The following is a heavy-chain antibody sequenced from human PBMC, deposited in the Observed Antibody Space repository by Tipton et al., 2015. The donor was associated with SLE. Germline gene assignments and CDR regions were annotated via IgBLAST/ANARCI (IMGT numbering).Heavy chain of an antibody. CDR1: GGSISSSDYY. CDR3: ARDEPGWIQLWPS. V-gene: IGHV4-30-4*01. D-gene: IGHD5-18*01. CDR2: IYYSGST. J-gene: IGHJ4*02. Sequence: TLSLTCTVSGGSISSSDYYWSWIRQPPGKGLEWIGYIYYSGSTYYNPSLKSRVTISVDTSKNQFSLKLSSVTAADTAVYYCARDEPGWIQLWPSWGQGTLVTVSS.